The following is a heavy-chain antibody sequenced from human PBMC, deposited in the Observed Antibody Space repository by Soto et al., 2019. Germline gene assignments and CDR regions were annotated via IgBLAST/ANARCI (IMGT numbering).Heavy chain of an antibody. D-gene: IGHD2-8*01. Sequence: ASVKVSCKASGYTFTSYGISWVRQAPGQGLEWMGWISAYNGNTNYAQKLQGRVTMTTDTSTSTAYMELRSLRSDDTAVYYCARDRAPYCTNGVCYTSVTFFGFSAAFDYWGQGTLVTVSS. CDR3: ARDRAPYCTNGVCYTSVTFFGFSAAFDY. CDR1: GYTFTSYG. CDR2: ISAYNGNT. V-gene: IGHV1-18*01. J-gene: IGHJ4*02.